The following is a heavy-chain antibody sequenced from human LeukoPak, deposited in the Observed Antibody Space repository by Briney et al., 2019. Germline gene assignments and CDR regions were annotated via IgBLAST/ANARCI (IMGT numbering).Heavy chain of an antibody. CDR2: ISSSSSYI. V-gene: IGHV3-21*01. Sequence: GGSLRLSCAASGFTFSSYSMNWVRQAPGKGLEWVSSISSSSSYIYCADSVKGRFTISRDNAKNSLYLQMNSLRTEDTAVYYCARVGPSDIVVVVALDYWGQGTLVTVSS. CDR3: ARVGPSDIVVVVALDY. D-gene: IGHD2-15*01. CDR1: GFTFSSYS. J-gene: IGHJ4*02.